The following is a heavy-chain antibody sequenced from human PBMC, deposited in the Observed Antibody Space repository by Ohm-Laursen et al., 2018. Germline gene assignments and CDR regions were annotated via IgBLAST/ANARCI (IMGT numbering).Heavy chain of an antibody. V-gene: IGHV3-23*01. J-gene: IGHJ3*02. D-gene: IGHD5-18*01. CDR3: ARDIRGYSYGWDAFDI. CDR2: ISGSGGST. Sequence: SLRLSCTAAGFTFTSYWMSWVRQAPGKGLEWVSAISGSGGSTYYADSVKGRFTTSRDNSKNTLYLQMNSLRAEDTAVYYCARDIRGYSYGWDAFDIWGQGTMVTVSS. CDR1: GFTFTSYW.